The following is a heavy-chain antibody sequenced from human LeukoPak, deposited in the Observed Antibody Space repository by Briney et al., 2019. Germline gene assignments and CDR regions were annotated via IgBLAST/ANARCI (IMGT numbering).Heavy chain of an antibody. D-gene: IGHD3-22*01. J-gene: IGHJ4*02. V-gene: IGHV4-61*02. CDR1: GGSISSSSYY. CDR3: ARDNDSSGYYYVGFDY. Sequence: SETLSLTCTVSGGSISSSSYYWSWIRQPAGKGLEWIGRIYTSGSTNYNPSLKSRVTISVDTSKNQFSLKLSSVTAADTAVYYCARDNDSSGYYYVGFDYWGQGTLVTVSS. CDR2: IYTSGST.